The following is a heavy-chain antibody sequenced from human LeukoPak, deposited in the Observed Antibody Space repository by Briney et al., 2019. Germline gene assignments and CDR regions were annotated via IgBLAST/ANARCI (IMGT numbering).Heavy chain of an antibody. CDR3: AREATDIVLMVYASDAFDI. J-gene: IGHJ3*02. V-gene: IGHV4-34*01. CDR1: GGSFSGYY. CDR2: VNHSGGT. D-gene: IGHD2-8*01. Sequence: SETLSLTCAVYGGSFSGYYWTWIRQPPGKGLEWIGEVNHSGGTNYNPSLKSRVTISVDTSKNQFSLKLSSVTAADTAVYYCAREATDIVLMVYASDAFDIWGQGTMVTVSS.